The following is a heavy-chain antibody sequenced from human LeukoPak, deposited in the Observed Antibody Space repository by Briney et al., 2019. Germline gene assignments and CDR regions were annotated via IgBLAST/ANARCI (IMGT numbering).Heavy chain of an antibody. Sequence: PGGSLRLSCAASGFIFTNYFMSWVRQAPGKGLEWVAVIWYDGSNKYYADSVKGRFTISRDNSKNTLYLQMNSLRAEDTAVYYCARVRSSGLVDYWGQGTLVTVSS. J-gene: IGHJ4*02. D-gene: IGHD6-19*01. CDR3: ARVRSSGLVDY. CDR1: GFIFTNYF. V-gene: IGHV3-33*08. CDR2: IWYDGSNK.